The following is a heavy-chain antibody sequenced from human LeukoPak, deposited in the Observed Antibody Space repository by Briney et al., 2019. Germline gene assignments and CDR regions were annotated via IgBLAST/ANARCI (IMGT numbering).Heavy chain of an antibody. V-gene: IGHV3-9*01. D-gene: IGHD1-1*01. Sequence: GGSLRLSCAASGFTFSSYAMHWVRQAPGKGLEWVSGISWNSGSIGYADSVKGRFTISRDNAKNSLYLQMNSLRAEDTALYYCAKAEKGQPYYYGMDVWGQGTTVTVSS. CDR2: ISWNSGSI. J-gene: IGHJ6*02. CDR3: AKAEKGQPYYYGMDV. CDR1: GFTFSSYA.